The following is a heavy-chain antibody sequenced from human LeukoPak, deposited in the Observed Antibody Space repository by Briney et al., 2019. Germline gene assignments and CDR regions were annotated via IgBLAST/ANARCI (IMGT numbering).Heavy chain of an antibody. Sequence: ASVKVSCKASGYTFTSYGISWVRQAPGQGLEWMGWISAYNGNTNYAQKLQGRVTMTTDTSTSTAYMELRSLRSDDTAVYYCARGRLSRGYSYGSYTLDYWGQGTLVTVSS. CDR2: ISAYNGNT. CDR1: GYTFTSYG. V-gene: IGHV1-18*01. J-gene: IGHJ4*02. CDR3: ARGRLSRGYSYGSYTLDY. D-gene: IGHD5-18*01.